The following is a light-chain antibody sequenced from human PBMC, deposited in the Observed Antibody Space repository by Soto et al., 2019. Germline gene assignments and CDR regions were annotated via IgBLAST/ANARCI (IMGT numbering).Light chain of an antibody. J-gene: IGKJ2*01. Sequence: IVLTQSPVTLSLSPGERATLSFRVSQHMSTFLACYQHKVGQAPRLLISDASKLATGTPARFSGSGSGTHFTLTLSILEPEEFAVYYCPPRSYGYTFCQATKLEI. CDR3: PPRSYGYT. CDR1: QHMSTF. V-gene: IGKV3-11*01. CDR2: DAS.